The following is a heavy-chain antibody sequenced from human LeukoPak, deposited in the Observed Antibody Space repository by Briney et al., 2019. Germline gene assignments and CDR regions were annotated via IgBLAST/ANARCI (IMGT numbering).Heavy chain of an antibody. CDR1: GFTVSSYY. V-gene: IGHV3-53*01. Sequence: GSLRLSCAASGFTVSSYYMNWVRQAPGKELEWVSVIYTGGGRYYADSVRGRFTISRDTSKNMVFLQMNSLRVEDTAVYYCARAIDYWGRGTLVTVSS. CDR2: IYTGGGR. CDR3: ARAIDY. J-gene: IGHJ4*02.